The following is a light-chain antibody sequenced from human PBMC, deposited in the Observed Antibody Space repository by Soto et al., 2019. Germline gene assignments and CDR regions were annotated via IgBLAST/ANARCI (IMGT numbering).Light chain of an antibody. CDR3: SSYTSSYTWI. CDR2: GVT. J-gene: IGLJ3*02. V-gene: IGLV2-14*03. CDR1: TNDVGGYNY. Sequence: QSALTQPASVSGSPGQSITISCSGTTNDVGGYNYVSWYQQHPGKAPKLLIYGVTDRPSGVSSRFSGSQSGNAASLTISGLQAEDEGDYYCSSYTSSYTWIFGGGTQLTVL.